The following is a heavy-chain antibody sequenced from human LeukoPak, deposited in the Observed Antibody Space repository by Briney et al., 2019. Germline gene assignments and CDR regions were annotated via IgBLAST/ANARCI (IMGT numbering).Heavy chain of an antibody. Sequence: PGRSLRLSCEASGFTFSTYGMHWVRQAPVKGLEWVAVISYDGGNKYYADSVKGRFTISRDNSKNTLYLQMNSLRAEDTAVYYCATSYGSGSYYNNPYYFDYWGQGTLVTVSS. V-gene: IGHV3-30*03. D-gene: IGHD3-10*01. CDR2: ISYDGGNK. CDR3: ATSYGSGSYYNNPYYFDY. J-gene: IGHJ4*02. CDR1: GFTFSTYG.